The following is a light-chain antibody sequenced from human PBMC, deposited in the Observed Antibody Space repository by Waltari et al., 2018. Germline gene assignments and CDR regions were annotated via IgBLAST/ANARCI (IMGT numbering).Light chain of an antibody. CDR2: DVS. CDR3: ASYTSHSHVV. J-gene: IGLJ2*01. Sequence: QSALTQPASVSGSPGQSITISCTGTSSDVGGYNYVSWYQQHPGKVPKLMIFDVSNRPSGVSTRFSGSNSGNTASLTISGLQAEDEADYYCASYTSHSHVVFGGGTKLTVL. CDR1: SSDVGGYNY. V-gene: IGLV2-14*01.